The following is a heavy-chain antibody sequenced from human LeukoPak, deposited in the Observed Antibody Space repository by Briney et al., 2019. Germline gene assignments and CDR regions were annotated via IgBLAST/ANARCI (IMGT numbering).Heavy chain of an antibody. CDR1: GGSFSGYY. CDR3: ARNYDFWSGYYHMDV. J-gene: IGHJ6*03. CDR2: INHSGST. Sequence: SETLSLTYAVYGGSFSGYYWSWIRQPPGKGLEWVGEINHSGSTKYNPSPKSRVTISVDTSKNQFSLKLSSVTAADTAVYHCARNYDFWSGYYHMDVWGKGTTVTVS. V-gene: IGHV4-34*01. D-gene: IGHD3-3*01.